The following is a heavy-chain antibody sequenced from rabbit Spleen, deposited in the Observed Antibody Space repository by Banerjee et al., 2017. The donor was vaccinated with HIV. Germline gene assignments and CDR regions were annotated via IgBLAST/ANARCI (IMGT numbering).Heavy chain of an antibody. Sequence: QSLEESGGDLVKPGASLTLSCIASGVSFSSSSYMCWVRQAPGKGLEWIACIDAGSSGFTYFASWAKGRFTISKTSSTTVTLQMTSLTVADTATYFCARDTATSFSTYGMDLWGPGTLVTVS. J-gene: IGHJ6*01. CDR3: ARDTATSFSTYGMDL. CDR1: GVSFSSSSY. D-gene: IGHD1-1*01. CDR2: IDAGSSGFT. V-gene: IGHV1S40*01.